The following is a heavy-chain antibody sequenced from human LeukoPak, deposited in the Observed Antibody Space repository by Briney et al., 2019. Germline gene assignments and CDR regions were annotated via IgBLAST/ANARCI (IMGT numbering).Heavy chain of an antibody. D-gene: IGHD3-22*01. CDR3: AKGCYDSSGYYFFDH. Sequence: PGGSLRLSCAASGFTFDDYAMHWVREAPGKGLEWVSGISWNSGSIGYADSVKGRFTISRGNAKNSLYLQMNSLRAEDMAFYYCAKGCYDSSGYYFFDHWGQGTLVTVSS. CDR2: ISWNSGSI. CDR1: GFTFDDYA. V-gene: IGHV3-9*03. J-gene: IGHJ4*02.